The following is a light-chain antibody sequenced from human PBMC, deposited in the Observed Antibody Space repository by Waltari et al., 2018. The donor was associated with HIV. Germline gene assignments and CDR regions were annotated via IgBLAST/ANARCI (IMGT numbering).Light chain of an antibody. J-gene: IGLJ2*01. CDR2: YKSDADK. CDR3: MIWHSSFVV. V-gene: IGLV5-45*02. Sequence: QAVLTQPSSLSASPGASASLTCTLRSGINVGTYRIYWYQQKPGSPPQYLLRYKSDADKQQGSGVPGRFSGSKDASANAGILLISGLQAEDEADYYFMIWHSSFVVFGGGTKLTVL. CDR1: SGINVGTYR.